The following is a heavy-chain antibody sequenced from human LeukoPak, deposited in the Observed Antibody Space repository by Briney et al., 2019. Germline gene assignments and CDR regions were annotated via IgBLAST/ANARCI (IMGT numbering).Heavy chain of an antibody. D-gene: IGHD6-19*01. CDR2: INPSGGST. CDR3: AGGAQWLVPFDY. V-gene: IGHV1-46*01. Sequence: ASVKVSCKASGYTFTSYYMHWVRQAPGQGLEWMGIINPSGGSTSYVQKFQGRVTMTRDTSTSTVYMELSSLRSEDTAVYYCAGGAQWLVPFDYWGQGTLVTVSS. CDR1: GYTFTSYY. J-gene: IGHJ4*02.